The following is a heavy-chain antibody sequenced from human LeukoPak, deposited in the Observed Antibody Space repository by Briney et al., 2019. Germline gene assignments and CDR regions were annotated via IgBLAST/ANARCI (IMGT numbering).Heavy chain of an antibody. CDR1: GDLIIGAPYY. V-gene: IGHV4-31*03. CDR3: ARVVGSTSWFDS. J-gene: IGHJ5*01. D-gene: IGHD2-2*01. CDR2: SYYSGNT. Sequence: SQTLSLTCTVSGDLIIGAPYYGSWVRQHPGKGLEWIAYSYYSGNTYYNPSLKSRIGLSVDTSKNQFSLNLTSVTAADTAVYFCARVVGSTSWFDSWGQGTLVTVSS.